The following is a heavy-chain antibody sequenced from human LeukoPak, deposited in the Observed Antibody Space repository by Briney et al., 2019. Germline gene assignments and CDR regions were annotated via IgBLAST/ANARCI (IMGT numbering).Heavy chain of an antibody. CDR1: GGSFSGYY. Sequence: SETLSLTCAVYGGSFSGYYWSWIRQPPGKGLEWIGEINHSGSTSYNPSLKSRVTISVDTSKNQFSLKLSSVTAADTAVYYCARGGVLWFGEFLDAFDIWGQGTMVTVSS. V-gene: IGHV4-34*01. D-gene: IGHD3-10*01. CDR2: INHSGST. CDR3: ARGGVLWFGEFLDAFDI. J-gene: IGHJ3*02.